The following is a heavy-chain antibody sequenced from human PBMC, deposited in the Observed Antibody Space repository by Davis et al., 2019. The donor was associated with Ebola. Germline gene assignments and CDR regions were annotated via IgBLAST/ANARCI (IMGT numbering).Heavy chain of an antibody. V-gene: IGHV1-46*01. CDR3: ARDVRHCSSTSCYNSYYYYYYGMDV. Sequence: ASVKVSCRASGYTFTSYYMHWVRQAPGQGLEWMGIINPSGGSTSYTQKFQGRVTMTRDTSTSTVYMELSSLRSEDTAVYYCARDVRHCSSTSCYNSYYYYYYGMDVWGQGTTVTVSS. CDR2: INPSGGST. D-gene: IGHD2-2*02. CDR1: GYTFTSYY. J-gene: IGHJ6*02.